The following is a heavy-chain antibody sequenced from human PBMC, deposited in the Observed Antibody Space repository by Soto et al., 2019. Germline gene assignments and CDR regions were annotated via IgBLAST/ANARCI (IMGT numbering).Heavy chain of an antibody. CDR1: GGSISSYY. J-gene: IGHJ4*02. CDR3: ARGRYDFWSGYCPFDY. V-gene: IGHV4-59*01. Sequence: SETLSLTCTVSGGSISSYYWSWIRQPPGKGLEWIGYIYYSGSTNYNPSLKSRVTISVETSKNQFSLKLSSVTAADTAVYYCARGRYDFWSGYCPFDYWGQGTLVTVSS. CDR2: IYYSGST. D-gene: IGHD3-3*01.